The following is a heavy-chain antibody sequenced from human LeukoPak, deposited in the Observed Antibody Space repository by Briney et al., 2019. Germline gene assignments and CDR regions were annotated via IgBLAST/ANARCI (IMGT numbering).Heavy chain of an antibody. CDR1: GFTFDDYG. D-gene: IGHD3-10*01. Sequence: GGSLRLSCAASGFTFDDYGMSWVRQAPGKGLEWVSGINWNGGSTGYADSVKGRFTISRDNAKNSLYLQMNSLRAEDTALYYCARVRYGSGSYYTYYYYYMDVWGKGTTVTASS. J-gene: IGHJ6*03. CDR2: INWNGGST. CDR3: ARVRYGSGSYYTYYYYYMDV. V-gene: IGHV3-20*04.